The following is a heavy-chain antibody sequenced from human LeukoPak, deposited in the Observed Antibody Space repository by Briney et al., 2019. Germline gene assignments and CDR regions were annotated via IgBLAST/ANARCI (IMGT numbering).Heavy chain of an antibody. Sequence: GESLKISCKGSGYSFTNFWIAWVRQMPGKGLEWMGILYPGGSHNRHSPSFQCDSDTKYSPSFQGQVTFSVDKSINTAFLQWSSLKASDSAVYYCARGIRIMTTSPGGEDCYFDFWGQGTLVTVSS. CDR2: LYPGGSHNRHSPSFQCDSDT. CDR1: GYSFTNFW. V-gene: IGHV5-51*01. J-gene: IGHJ4*02. CDR3: ARGIRIMTTSPGGEDCYFDF. D-gene: IGHD2/OR15-2a*01.